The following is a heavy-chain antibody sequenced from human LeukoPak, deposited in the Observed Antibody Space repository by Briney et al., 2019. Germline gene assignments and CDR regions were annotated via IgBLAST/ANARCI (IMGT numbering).Heavy chain of an antibody. D-gene: IGHD2/OR15-2a*01. CDR2: ISSNGGST. CDR3: ARIRNYYFDY. CDR1: GFTFSSYA. J-gene: IGHJ4*02. V-gene: IGHV3-64*01. Sequence: GGSLRPSCAASGFTFSSYAMHWVRQAPGKGLEYVSAISSNGGSTYYANSVKGRFTISRDNSKNTLYLQMGSLRAEDMAVYYCARIRNYYFDYWGQGTLVTVSS.